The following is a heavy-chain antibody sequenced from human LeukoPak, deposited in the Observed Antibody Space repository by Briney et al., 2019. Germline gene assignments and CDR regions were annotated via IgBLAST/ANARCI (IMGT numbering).Heavy chain of an antibody. CDR1: GYTFTSYD. CDR2: MNPNTGNT. V-gene: IGHV1-8*01. D-gene: IGHD3-10*01. CDR3: ARKFLGSRGYYFDY. J-gene: IGHJ4*02. Sequence: ASVKVSCTASGYTFTSYDINWVRQATGQGLEWMGWMNPNTGNTGYAQKFQGRVTMTRDTSISTAYMELSSLRSDDTAVYYCARKFLGSRGYYFDYWGQGTLVTVSS.